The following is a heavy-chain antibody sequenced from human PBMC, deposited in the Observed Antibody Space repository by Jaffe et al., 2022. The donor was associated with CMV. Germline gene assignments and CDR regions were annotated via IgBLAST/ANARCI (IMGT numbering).Heavy chain of an antibody. V-gene: IGHV3-49*04. CDR3: TRVSGRWLPWTDY. CDR2: IKSKAFGGTT. D-gene: IGHD5-12*01. J-gene: IGHJ4*02. CDR1: GFTYGDYA. Sequence: EVQLVESGGGLVQPGRSLRLSCTASGFTYGDYAMSWVRQAPGKGLEWVGSIKSKAFGGTTEYAASVKGRFTISRDDFKSIAYLLMNSLKTEDTAVYYCTRVSGRWLPWTDYWGQGTLVTVSS.